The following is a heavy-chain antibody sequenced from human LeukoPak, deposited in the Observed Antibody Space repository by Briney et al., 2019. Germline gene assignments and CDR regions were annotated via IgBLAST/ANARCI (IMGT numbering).Heavy chain of an antibody. CDR2: ISSSSSTI. D-gene: IGHD5-12*01. V-gene: IGHV3-48*01. CDR1: GFTFSSYS. J-gene: IGHJ4*02. Sequence: GESLKISCAASGFTFSSYSMNWVRQAPGKGLEWVSYISSSSSTIYYADSVKGRFTISRDNAKNSLYLQMNSLRAEDTAVYCCASAVVATSYWGQGTLVTVSS. CDR3: ASAVVATSY.